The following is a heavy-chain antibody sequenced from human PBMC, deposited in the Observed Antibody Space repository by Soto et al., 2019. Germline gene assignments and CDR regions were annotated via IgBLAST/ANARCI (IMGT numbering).Heavy chain of an antibody. Sequence: GASVNVSCKVSGYTLTELSMHWVRQAPGKRLEWMGGFDPEDGETIYAQKFQGRVTMTEDTSTDTAYMELSSLRSEDTAVYHCATSRAQVYSPVHRSYAFDIWGQGTMVTVSS. D-gene: IGHD2-8*01. CDR1: GYTLTELS. J-gene: IGHJ3*02. CDR2: FDPEDGET. CDR3: ATSRAQVYSPVHRSYAFDI. V-gene: IGHV1-24*01.